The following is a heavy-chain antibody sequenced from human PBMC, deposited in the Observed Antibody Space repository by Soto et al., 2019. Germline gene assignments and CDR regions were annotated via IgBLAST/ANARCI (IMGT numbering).Heavy chain of an antibody. CDR3: ARQGRPLTEFHS. CDR2: IYYTGNT. V-gene: IGHV4-31*03. D-gene: IGHD6-25*01. CDR1: GGSINSGDSY. Sequence: SETLSLTCSVSGGSINSGDSYWNWIRQNPGKGLEWIGFIYYTGNTYCNPSLRSRCSMSLDTSENQFSLKLSSVAAADTAVYYCARQGRPLTEFHSWGQGIVVT. J-gene: IGHJ4*02.